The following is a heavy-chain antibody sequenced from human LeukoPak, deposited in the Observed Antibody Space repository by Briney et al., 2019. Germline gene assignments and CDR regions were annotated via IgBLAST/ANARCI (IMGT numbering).Heavy chain of an antibody. CDR1: GGSISSYY. D-gene: IGHD4-17*01. Sequence: SETLSLTCTVSGGSISSYYWSWTRQPPGKGLEWIGYIYYSGSTNYNPSLKSRVTISVDTSKNQFSLKLSSVTAADTAVYYCARDRYGDPFDYWGQGTLVTVSS. CDR2: IYYSGST. J-gene: IGHJ4*02. CDR3: ARDRYGDPFDY. V-gene: IGHV4-59*01.